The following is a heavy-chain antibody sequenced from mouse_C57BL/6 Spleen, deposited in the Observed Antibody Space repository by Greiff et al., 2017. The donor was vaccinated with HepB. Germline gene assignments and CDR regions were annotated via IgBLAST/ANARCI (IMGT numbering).Heavy chain of an antibody. CDR3: AIGSSYYAMDY. CDR2: ISSGSSTI. Sequence: EVQGVESGGGLVKPGGSLKLSCAASGFTFSDYGMHWVRQAPEKGLEWVAYISSGSSTIYYADTVKGRFTISRDNAKNTLFLQMTSLRSEDTSMYYCAIGSSYYAMDYWGQGTSVTVSS. D-gene: IGHD1-1*01. J-gene: IGHJ4*01. V-gene: IGHV5-17*01. CDR1: GFTFSDYG.